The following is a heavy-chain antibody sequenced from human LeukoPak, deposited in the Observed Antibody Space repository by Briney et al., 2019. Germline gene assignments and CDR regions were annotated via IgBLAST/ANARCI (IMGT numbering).Heavy chain of an antibody. CDR2: INHSGST. Sequence: SETLSLTCAVYGGSFSGYYWSWIRQPPGKGLEWIGEINHSGSTNYNPSLKSRVTISVDTSKDQFSLKLSSVTAADTAVYYCARPRGYSYGRGAFDYWGQGTQVTVSS. CDR3: ARPRGYSYGRGAFDY. V-gene: IGHV4-34*01. CDR1: GGSFSGYY. J-gene: IGHJ4*02. D-gene: IGHD5-18*01.